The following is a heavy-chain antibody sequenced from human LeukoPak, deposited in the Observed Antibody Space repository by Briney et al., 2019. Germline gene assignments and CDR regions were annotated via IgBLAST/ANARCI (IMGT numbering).Heavy chain of an antibody. J-gene: IGHJ4*02. D-gene: IGHD5-12*01. CDR2: ISSGGTYV. CDR3: ARDRSGYSGYECQAY. CDR1: GFTFSSYS. V-gene: IGHV3-21*01. Sequence: GGSLRLSCAGSGFTFSSYSMNWVRQAPGKGLEWVSSISSGGTYVYYADSVKGRFTISRDNTKNSLYLQMNSLRAEDTAVYYCARDRSGYSGYECQAYWGQGTLVTVSS.